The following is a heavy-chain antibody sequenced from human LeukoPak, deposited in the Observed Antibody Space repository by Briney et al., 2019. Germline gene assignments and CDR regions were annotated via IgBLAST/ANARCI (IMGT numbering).Heavy chain of an antibody. CDR3: GRAVRDGYNRAIDN. J-gene: IGHJ4*02. D-gene: IGHD5-24*01. Sequence: GGSLRLSCAASGFTFSHYALHWVRQAPGKGLEWVALIGHDGADKYYADSVKGRFFISRDNARNTLYLQMDSLTAEDTGVYYCGRAVRDGYNRAIDNWGQGTLVTVSS. CDR1: GFTFSHYA. CDR2: IGHDGADK. V-gene: IGHV3-30*04.